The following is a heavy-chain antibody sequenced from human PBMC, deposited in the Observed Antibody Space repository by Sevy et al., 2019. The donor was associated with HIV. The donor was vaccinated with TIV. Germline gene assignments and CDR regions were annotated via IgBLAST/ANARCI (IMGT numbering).Heavy chain of an antibody. CDR2: VYYNGAT. V-gene: IGHV4-59*01. J-gene: IGHJ6*02. CDR1: GGSLSRYY. D-gene: IGHD3-16*01. Sequence: SETLSLTCTVSGGSLSRYYWSWIRQSPGKGLEWIGYVYYNGATNYNPSLKSRLSLALDTSKNQFSLGLGSVTAADTAVYYCARGVGAVWTVGYLQYAYSMDVWGHGTTVTVSS. CDR3: ARGVGAVWTVGYLQYAYSMDV.